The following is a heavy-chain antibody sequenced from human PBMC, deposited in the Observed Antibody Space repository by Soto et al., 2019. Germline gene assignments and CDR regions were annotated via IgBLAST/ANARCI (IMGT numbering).Heavy chain of an antibody. CDR2: ISSSGSTI. V-gene: IGHV3-11*01. CDR1: GFTFSDYY. CDR3: ARDDLGPIVATIWLKRRGENYFDY. Sequence: GGSLRLSCAASGFTFSDYYMSWIRQAPGKGLERVSYISSSGSTIYYADSVKGRFTISRDNAKNSLYLQMNSLRAKDTAVYYCARDDLGPIVATIWLKRRGENYFDYWGQGTLVTVSS. J-gene: IGHJ4*02. D-gene: IGHD5-12*01.